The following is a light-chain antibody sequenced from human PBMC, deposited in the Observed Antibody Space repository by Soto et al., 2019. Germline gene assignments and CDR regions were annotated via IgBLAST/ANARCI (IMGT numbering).Light chain of an antibody. CDR2: AAS. Sequence: DIQMTQSPSSVSASVGDRVTITCRASRGIYKWLGWYHQKPGDAPKLLIYAASSLQSGVPPRFSGSGSGTDFTLTISRMQPEDFGTCYCQQASIVPYPFGQGTRLEIK. J-gene: IGKJ2*01. CDR1: RGIYKW. CDR3: QQASIVPYP. V-gene: IGKV1-12*01.